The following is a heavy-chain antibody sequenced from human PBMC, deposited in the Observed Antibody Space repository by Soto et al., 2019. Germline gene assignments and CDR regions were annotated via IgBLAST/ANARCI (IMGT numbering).Heavy chain of an antibody. CDR1: GFTFSSYG. CDR2: ISYDGSNK. J-gene: IGHJ6*02. V-gene: IGHV3-30*18. D-gene: IGHD6-6*01. Sequence: PGGSLRLSCAAPGFTFSSYGMHWVRQAPGKGLEWVAVISYDGSNKYYADSVKGRFTISRDNSKNTLYLQMNSLRAEDTAVYYCAKEIGSSSSGPYNYYYYYGMDVWGQGTTVTVSS. CDR3: AKEIGSSSSGPYNYYYYYGMDV.